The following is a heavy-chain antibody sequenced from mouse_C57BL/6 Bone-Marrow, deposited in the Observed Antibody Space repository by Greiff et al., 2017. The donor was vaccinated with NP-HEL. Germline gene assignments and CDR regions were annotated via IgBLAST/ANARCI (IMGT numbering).Heavy chain of an antibody. CDR2: IRSKSNNYAT. D-gene: IGHD2-4*01. J-gene: IGHJ4*01. V-gene: IGHV10-1*01. CDR3: VRGGENYADAMDY. CDR1: GFSFNTYA. Sequence: EVKLQESGGGLVQPKGSLKLSCAASGFSFNTYAMNWVRQAPGKGLEWVARIRSKSNNYATYYADSVKDRLTISRDDSESRLYLQMNNLKTEDTAMYYCVRGGENYADAMDYWGQGTSVTVSS.